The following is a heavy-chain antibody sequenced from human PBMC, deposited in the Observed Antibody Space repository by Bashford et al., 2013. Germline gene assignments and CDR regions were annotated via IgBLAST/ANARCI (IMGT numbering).Heavy chain of an antibody. CDR3: ARGHYDDYRSYFDY. CDR2: INPASGAT. D-gene: IGHD4-17*01. CDR1: AYTFTGYY. Sequence: ASVKVSCKASAYTFTGYYMHWVRQAPGQGLEWMGWINPASGATNYAQKFQGRVTMTRDTSTSTTYMELSRLRSDDTAVYYCARGHYDDYRSYFDYWGQGTLVTVSS. V-gene: IGHV1-2*02. J-gene: IGHJ4*02.